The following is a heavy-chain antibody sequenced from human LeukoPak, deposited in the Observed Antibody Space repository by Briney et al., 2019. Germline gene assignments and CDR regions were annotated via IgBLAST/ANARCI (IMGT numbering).Heavy chain of an antibody. D-gene: IGHD2-21*01. J-gene: IGHJ6*02. CDR1: DVSISSYY. CDR3: ARDAGVRDYYYGMDV. V-gene: IGHV4-4*07. Sequence: KPSETLSLTCTVSDVSISSYYWGWIRQPAGKGLEWIGRIYPSGTTNYNPSLKSRVTMSVDTSKNQFSLKLSSVTAADTAVYYCARDAGVRDYYYGMDVWGQGTTVTVSS. CDR2: IYPSGTT.